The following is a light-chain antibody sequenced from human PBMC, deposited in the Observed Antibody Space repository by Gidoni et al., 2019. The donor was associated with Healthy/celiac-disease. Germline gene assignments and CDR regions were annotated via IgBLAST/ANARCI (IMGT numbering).Light chain of an antibody. CDR3: QSYDSSLSVV. Sequence: QSVLTQPPSVSGAPGQRVTISCTGSSSNIGAGYAVHWYQPLPGTAPNLLIYGNSNRPSGVPDRFSGSKSGTSASLAITGLQAEDEADYYCQSYDSSLSVVFGGGTKLTVL. J-gene: IGLJ2*01. V-gene: IGLV1-40*01. CDR2: GNS. CDR1: SSNIGAGYA.